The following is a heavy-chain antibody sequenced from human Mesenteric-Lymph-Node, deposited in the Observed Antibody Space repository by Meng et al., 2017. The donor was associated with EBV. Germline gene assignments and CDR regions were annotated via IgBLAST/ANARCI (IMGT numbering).Heavy chain of an antibody. J-gene: IGHJ4*02. CDR3: ARTSVAVPYVGLDY. CDR1: GESFTPYF. CDR2: IYHTGNT. V-gene: IGHV4-34*02. Sequence: QVQLQQWGGGLLKPSETLSRTCAVFGESFTPYFWSWIRQPPGKGLEWIGEIYHTGNTNYNPSLKSRVTISVDKSKNQFSLNLTSVTAADTAVYYCARTSVAVPYVGLDYWGQGTLVTVSS. D-gene: IGHD2-15*01.